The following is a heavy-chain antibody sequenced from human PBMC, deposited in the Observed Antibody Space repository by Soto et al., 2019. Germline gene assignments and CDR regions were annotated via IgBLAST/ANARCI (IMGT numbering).Heavy chain of an antibody. D-gene: IGHD3-22*01. V-gene: IGHV4-39*01. J-gene: IGHJ4*02. CDR2: IYYSGST. CDR3: AISALVTYYYDSSGYYD. CDR1: GGSISSSSYY. Sequence: QLQLQESGPGLVKPSETLSLTCTVSGGSISSSSYYWGWIRQPPGKGLEWIGSIYYSGSTYYNPSHKSRVTISVDTSKNQFSLKLSSVTAADTAVYYCAISALVTYYYDSSGYYDWGQGTLVTVSS.